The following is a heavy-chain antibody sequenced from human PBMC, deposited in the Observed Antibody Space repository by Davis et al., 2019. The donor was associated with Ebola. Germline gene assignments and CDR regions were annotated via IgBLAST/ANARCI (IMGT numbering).Heavy chain of an antibody. D-gene: IGHD2-15*01. CDR1: GGSFSGYY. V-gene: IGHV4-34*01. J-gene: IGHJ4*02. CDR3: ARGRSADIVVVVAATYGSLDY. Sequence: SQTLSLTCAVYGGSFSGYYWSWIRQPPGKGLEWIGEINHSGSTDYNPSLKSRVTISVDTSKNQFSLKLSSVTAADTAVYYCARGRSADIVVVVAATYGSLDYWGQGTLVTVSS. CDR2: INHSGST.